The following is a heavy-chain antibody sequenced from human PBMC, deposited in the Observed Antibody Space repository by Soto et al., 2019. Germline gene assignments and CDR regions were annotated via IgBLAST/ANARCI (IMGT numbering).Heavy chain of an antibody. D-gene: IGHD5-18*01. Sequence: GGSLRLSCSASGFTFSSYAMHWVRQAPGKGLEYVSAISSNGGSTYYADSVKGRFTISRDNSKNTLYLQMSSLRAEDRAVYYCVKGTAMVPDYWGQGTLVTVSS. V-gene: IGHV3-64D*06. CDR2: ISSNGGST. J-gene: IGHJ4*02. CDR1: GFTFSSYA. CDR3: VKGTAMVPDY.